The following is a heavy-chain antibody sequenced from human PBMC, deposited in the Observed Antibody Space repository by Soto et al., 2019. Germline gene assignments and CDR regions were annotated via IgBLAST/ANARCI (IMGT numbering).Heavy chain of an antibody. V-gene: IGHV3-21*01. CDR3: AIDRGHIVVGGAFDI. CDR1: GFTFSSYS. D-gene: IGHD2-21*01. CDR2: ISSSSSYI. Sequence: EVQLVESGGGLVKPGGSLRLSCAASGFTFSSYSMNWVRQAPGKGLEWVSSISSSSSYIYYADSVKGRFTIRRDNAKNSLYLQMNRLRAEDTAVYYCAIDRGHIVVGGAFDIWGQGTMLTVSS. J-gene: IGHJ3*02.